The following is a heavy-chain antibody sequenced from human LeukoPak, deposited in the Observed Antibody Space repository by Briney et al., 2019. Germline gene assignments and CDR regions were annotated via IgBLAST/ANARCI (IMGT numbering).Heavy chain of an antibody. Sequence: ASVKVSCKVSGYTLTKLSMHWVRQAPGKGLEWMGGFDPEDGETIYAQNFQGRVTMTRDTSISTAYMELSRLRSDDTAVYYCARSRESDYDFWNGHYYYYYMDVWGKGTTVTVSS. CDR1: GYTLTKLS. CDR3: ARSRESDYDFWNGHYYYYYMDV. V-gene: IGHV1-24*01. J-gene: IGHJ6*03. D-gene: IGHD3-3*01. CDR2: FDPEDGET.